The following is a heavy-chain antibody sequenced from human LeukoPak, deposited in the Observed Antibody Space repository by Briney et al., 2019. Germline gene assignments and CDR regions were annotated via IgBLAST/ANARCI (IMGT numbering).Heavy chain of an antibody. CDR2: ISAYNGGT. CDR3: ARRVPFNPYSFDF. Sequence: ASVKVSCKASGYAFISYGISWVRQAPGQGLEWMGWISAYNGGTNYLQKLQGRVTMTTDTSTSTAYLELRSLRSDDTAMCYCARRVPFNPYSFDFWGQGTMLTVSS. D-gene: IGHD3-16*02. V-gene: IGHV1-18*01. CDR1: GYAFISYG. J-gene: IGHJ3*01.